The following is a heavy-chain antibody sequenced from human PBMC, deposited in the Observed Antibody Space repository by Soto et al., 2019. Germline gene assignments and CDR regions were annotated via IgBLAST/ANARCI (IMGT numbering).Heavy chain of an antibody. J-gene: IGHJ3*02. CDR1: GFTLSSYA. D-gene: IGHD3-22*01. CDR3: AKYYYDSSSSRGASDI. Sequence: GGSLRRSCAGSGFTLSSYAMNWIRQAPGKGLEWVSAISGSGDRTYYADSVKGRFTVSRDNSKNTLYLLLNSLRAEDTAIYYCAKYYYDSSSSRGASDIWGQGTMVTVSS. CDR2: ISGSGDRT. V-gene: IGHV3-23*01.